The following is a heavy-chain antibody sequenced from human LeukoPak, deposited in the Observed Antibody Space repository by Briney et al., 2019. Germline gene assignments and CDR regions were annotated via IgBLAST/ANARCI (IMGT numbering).Heavy chain of an antibody. V-gene: IGHV3-20*04. J-gene: IGHJ4*02. CDR1: GFTFDDYG. CDR2: IICNGGST. Sequence: PGGSLRLSCAASGFTFDDYGMSWVRQAPGKGLEWVSGIICNGGSTVYADSVKGRFTISRDNVKNSLYLQMNSLRAEDTALYYCARYGRISGWYYFDYWGQGTLVTVSS. CDR3: ARYGRISGWYYFDY. D-gene: IGHD6-19*01.